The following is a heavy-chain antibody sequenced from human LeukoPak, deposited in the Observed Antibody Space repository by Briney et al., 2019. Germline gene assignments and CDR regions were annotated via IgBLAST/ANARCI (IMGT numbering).Heavy chain of an antibody. V-gene: IGHV3-21*01. J-gene: IGHJ4*02. D-gene: IGHD2-15*01. CDR1: GFTFSSYS. CDR3: ARDNTVVLD. Sequence: GGSLRLSCAASGFTFSSYSMNWVRQAPGKGREWVSSIGSSGSYIYYADSVKGRFTISRDNAKNSLFLQMSSLRAEDTAVYFCARDNTVVLDWGQGTLVAVSS. CDR2: IGSSGSYI.